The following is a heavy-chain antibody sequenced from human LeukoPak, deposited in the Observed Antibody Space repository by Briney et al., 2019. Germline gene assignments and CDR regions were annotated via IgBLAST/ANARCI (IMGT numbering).Heavy chain of an antibody. D-gene: IGHD6-13*01. V-gene: IGHV4-59*08. CDR3: ARHRRAAASFDI. CDR2: IYYSGST. CDR1: GGSISSYH. Sequence: SETLSLTCTVSGGSISSYHWNWIRQPPGKGLEWIGYIYYSGSTNYNPSLKSRVTISVDTSKNQFSLKLSSVTAADTAVYYCARHRRAAASFDIWGQGTMVTVSS. J-gene: IGHJ3*02.